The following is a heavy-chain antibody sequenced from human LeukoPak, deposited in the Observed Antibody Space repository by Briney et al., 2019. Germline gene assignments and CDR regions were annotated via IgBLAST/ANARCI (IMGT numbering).Heavy chain of an antibody. J-gene: IGHJ4*02. Sequence: SEPVSLTCTVSGGSIRSYYWSWTRQPPGKGLEWIGYIYYSGSTNYNPSLKSRVTISVDTSKNQFSLKLSSVTAADTAVYYCARLLTGSTSWHIDYWGQGTLVSVSS. V-gene: IGHV4-59*08. CDR2: IYYSGST. D-gene: IGHD2-2*01. CDR1: GGSIRSYY. CDR3: ARLLTGSTSWHIDY.